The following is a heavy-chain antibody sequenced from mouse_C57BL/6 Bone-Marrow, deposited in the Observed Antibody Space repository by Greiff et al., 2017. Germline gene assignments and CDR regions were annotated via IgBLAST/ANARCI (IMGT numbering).Heavy chain of an antibody. J-gene: IGHJ4*01. CDR1: GFNIKDYY. CDR3: AAPYYSDYYAMYY. V-gene: IGHV14-2*01. Sequence: EVQLQPSGAELVKPGASVKLSCTASGFNIKDYYMHWVKQRTEQGLEWIGRIDPEDGETKSAPKFQGKATITADTSSNTAYRQLSSLTSEDTAVYDCAAPYYSDYYAMYYWGQGTSVTVSS. CDR2: IDPEDGET. D-gene: IGHD2-12*01.